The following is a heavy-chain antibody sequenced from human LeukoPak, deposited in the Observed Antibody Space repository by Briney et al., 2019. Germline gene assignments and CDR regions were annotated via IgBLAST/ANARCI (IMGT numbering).Heavy chain of an antibody. CDR3: GKGPQVELHFDY. J-gene: IGHJ4*02. D-gene: IGHD1-26*01. CDR2: ISWNSGSI. V-gene: IGHV3-9*01. CDR1: GFTFDDYA. Sequence: GGSLRLSCAASGFTFDDYAMHWVRQAPGKGLEWVSGISWNSGSIGYADSVKGRFTISRDNAKNSLYLQMNSLRAEDTALYYCGKGPQVELHFDYWGQGTLVTVSS.